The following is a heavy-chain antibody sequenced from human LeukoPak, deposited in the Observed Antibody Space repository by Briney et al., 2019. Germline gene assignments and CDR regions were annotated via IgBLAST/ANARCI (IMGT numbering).Heavy chain of an antibody. D-gene: IGHD4-17*01. V-gene: IGHV4-34*01. CDR3: ARAPRTVTTLQDAFDI. J-gene: IGHJ3*02. CDR2: INHSGST. CDR1: GGSFSGYY. Sequence: PSETLSLTCAVYGGSFSGYYWSWIRQPPGKGLEWIGEINHSGSTNYNPSLKSRVTISVDTSKNQFSLKLSSVTAADTAVYYCARAPRTVTTLQDAFDIWGQGTMVTVSS.